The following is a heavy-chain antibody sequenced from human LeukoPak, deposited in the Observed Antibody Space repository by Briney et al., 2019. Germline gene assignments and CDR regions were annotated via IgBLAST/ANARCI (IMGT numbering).Heavy chain of an antibody. J-gene: IGHJ4*02. V-gene: IGHV3-30*03. Sequence: GGSLRLSCAASGFTFSSNGMHWVRQAPGKGLEWVAVISYDGSNKYYADSVKGRFTISRDNSKNTLYLLMNSLRADGTAVYYCARRRQGSFDYWGQGTLVTVSS. CDR1: GFTFSSNG. D-gene: IGHD2-15*01. CDR2: ISYDGSNK. CDR3: ARRRQGSFDY.